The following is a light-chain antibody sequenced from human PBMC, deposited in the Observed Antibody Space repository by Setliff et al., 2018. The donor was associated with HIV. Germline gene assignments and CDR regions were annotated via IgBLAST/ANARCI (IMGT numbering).Light chain of an antibody. CDR2: RNN. V-gene: IGLV1-47*01. CDR1: SSNIGSNY. J-gene: IGLJ3*02. Sequence: QSVLTQPPSASGTPGQRVPISCSGSSSNIGSNYIYWYQQLPGTGPKLLIYRNNQRPSAVPDRFSGSKSGTSASLAISGLRSEDGADYFCAAWDDSLSGWVFGGGTKVTVL. CDR3: AAWDDSLSGWV.